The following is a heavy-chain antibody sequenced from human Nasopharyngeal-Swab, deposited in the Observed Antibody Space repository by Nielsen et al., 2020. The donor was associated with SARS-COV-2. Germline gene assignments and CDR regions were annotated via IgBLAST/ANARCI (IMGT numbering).Heavy chain of an antibody. CDR1: GGSVSSGSYY. CDR2: IYYSGST. CDR3: ARVGGYSYGYGTDY. D-gene: IGHD5-18*01. V-gene: IGHV4-61*01. J-gene: IGHJ4*02. Sequence: SETLSLTCTVSGGSVSSGSYYWSWIRQPPGKGLEWIGYIYYSGSTNYNPSLKSRVTISVDTSKNQFSLKLSSVTAADTAVYYCARVGGYSYGYGTDYCGQGTLVTVSS.